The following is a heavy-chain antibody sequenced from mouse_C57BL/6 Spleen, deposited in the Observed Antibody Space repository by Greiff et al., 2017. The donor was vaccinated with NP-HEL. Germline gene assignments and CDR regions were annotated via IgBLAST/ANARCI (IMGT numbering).Heavy chain of an antibody. D-gene: IGHD1-1*01. Sequence: QVQLQQSGPGLVQPSQSLSITCTVSGFSLTSYGVHWVRQSPGKGLERLGVIWSGGSTDNNAAFISRLSISKDNSKSQVFFKMNSLQADDTAIYYCARDYYEGDYWGQGTSVTVSA. V-gene: IGHV2-2*01. J-gene: IGHJ4*01. CDR1: GFSLTSYG. CDR3: ARDYYEGDY. CDR2: IWSGGST.